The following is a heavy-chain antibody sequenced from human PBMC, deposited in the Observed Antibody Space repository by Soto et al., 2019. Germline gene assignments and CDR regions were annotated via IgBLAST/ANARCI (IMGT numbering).Heavy chain of an antibody. CDR2: IYYSGRT. CDR1: GGSISSYY. CDR3: ARDRQAVAGNYYYYGLDV. J-gene: IGHJ6*02. V-gene: IGHV4-59*01. D-gene: IGHD6-19*01. Sequence: SETLSLTCTVSGGSISSYYWSWIRQPPGKGLEWIGYIYYSGRTNYNPSLKSRVTLSVDTSNSRFSLKLSSVTDADTAVYYCARDRQAVAGNYYYYGLDVWGQGTTVTVSS.